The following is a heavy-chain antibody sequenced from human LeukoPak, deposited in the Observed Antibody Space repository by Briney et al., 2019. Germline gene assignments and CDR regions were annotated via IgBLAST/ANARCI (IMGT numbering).Heavy chain of an antibody. V-gene: IGHV5-51*01. CDR2: IYPGDSDT. CDR1: GYSFSSYW. J-gene: IGHJ4*02. D-gene: IGHD6-6*01. Sequence: GESLKISCKASGYSFSSYWIAWVRQMPGKGLEWMGIIYPGDSDTRYSPSFQGQVTISADKSISTAYLQWGSLKASDTAMYYCAKVGYSSSSDYWGQGTLVTVSS. CDR3: AKVGYSSSSDY.